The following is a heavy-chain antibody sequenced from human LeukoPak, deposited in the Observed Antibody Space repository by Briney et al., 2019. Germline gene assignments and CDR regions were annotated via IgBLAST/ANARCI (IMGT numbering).Heavy chain of an antibody. J-gene: IGHJ4*02. Sequence: PGGSLRLSCAASEFMFSSYDMNWVRQAPGKGLEWVSVIYSGGSTYYADSVKGRFTISRDNSKNTLYLQMNSLRAEDTAVYYCARDETTVTASGLYSYCCGQGTLVTVSS. D-gene: IGHD4-11*01. CDR2: IYSGGST. CDR3: ARDETTVTASGLYSYC. V-gene: IGHV3-66*02. CDR1: EFMFSSYD.